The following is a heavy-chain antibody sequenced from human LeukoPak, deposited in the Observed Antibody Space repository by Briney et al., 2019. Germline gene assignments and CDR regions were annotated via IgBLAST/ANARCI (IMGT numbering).Heavy chain of an antibody. D-gene: IGHD6-13*01. CDR2: IIGSGAST. CDR3: AKGQAAYFDY. J-gene: IGHJ4*02. V-gene: IGHV3-23*01. Sequence: GGSLRLSCAGSGFTFSRDAMSWVGQAPGKGLEWVSSIIGSGASTSYAHSVKGRFTISIDNSKNTLYLQMNSLRAEDTAVYYCAKGQAAYFDYWGQGTLVTVSS. CDR1: GFTFSRDA.